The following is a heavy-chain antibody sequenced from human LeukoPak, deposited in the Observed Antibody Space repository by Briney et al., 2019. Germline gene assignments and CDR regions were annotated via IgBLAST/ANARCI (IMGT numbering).Heavy chain of an antibody. D-gene: IGHD2/OR15-2a*01. CDR1: GFTFGDYY. CDR3: AREVVIVPDYFYYGLDV. J-gene: IGHJ6*02. V-gene: IGHV3-11*01. CDR2: ISSRGDSL. Sequence: GGSLRLSCAASGFTFGDYYMTWIRQAPGKGLEWLSFISSRGDSLYYADSVRGRFTISRDNANNSLFLQMNSLRAEDTAVYYCAREVVIVPDYFYYGLDVWGQGTTVSVSS.